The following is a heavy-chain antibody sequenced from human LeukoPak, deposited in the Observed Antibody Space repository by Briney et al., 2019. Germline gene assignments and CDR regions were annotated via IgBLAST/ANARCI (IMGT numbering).Heavy chain of an antibody. CDR1: GYSVSSGYY. D-gene: IGHD3-3*01. J-gene: IGHJ4*02. Sequence: PSETLSLTCAVSGYSVSSGYYWGWIRQPPGKGLEWIGSIYHGGSTYYNPSLKSRVTISVDTSKNQFSLKLSSVTAADTAVYYCARQRLMHYDFFDYWGQGTLVTVSS. V-gene: IGHV4-38-2*01. CDR3: ARQRLMHYDFFDY. CDR2: IYHGGST.